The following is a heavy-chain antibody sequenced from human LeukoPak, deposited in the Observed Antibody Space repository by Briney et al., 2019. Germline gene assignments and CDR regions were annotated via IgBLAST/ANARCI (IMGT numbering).Heavy chain of an antibody. V-gene: IGHV3-23*01. D-gene: IGHD1-1*01. CDR2: VSGSGGST. CDR3: AKTITTTRPFNWFDA. Sequence: QTGGSLRLSCAASGFTFSSYAMSWVRQAPGKGLEWVSAVSGSGGSTYYADSVKGRFTFTRDNSNNMVYLQMKSLRVEDTAVYYCAKTITTTRPFNWFDAWGRGTLVTVSS. CDR1: GFTFSSYA. J-gene: IGHJ5*02.